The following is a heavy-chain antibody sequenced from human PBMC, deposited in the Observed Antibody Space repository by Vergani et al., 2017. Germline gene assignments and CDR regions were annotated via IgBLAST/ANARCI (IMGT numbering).Heavy chain of an antibody. Sequence: QLQLQESGPGLVKPSETLSLTCTVSGGSISSSSYYWGWIRQTPGKGLEWIGSIYYSGSTYYNPSLKSRVTISVDTSKNQFSLKLSSVTAADTAVYYCARDLFSSGWYWGYWGQGTLVTVSS. J-gene: IGHJ4*02. D-gene: IGHD6-19*01. CDR3: ARDLFSSGWYWGY. V-gene: IGHV4-39*07. CDR2: IYYSGST. CDR1: GGSISSSSYY.